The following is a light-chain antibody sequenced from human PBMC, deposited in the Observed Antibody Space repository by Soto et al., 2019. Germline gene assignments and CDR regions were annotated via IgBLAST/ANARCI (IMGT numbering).Light chain of an antibody. Sequence: QSAVTQPASVSGSPGQSITISCTGTSSDVGGYNYVSWYQQHPGKAPKLMIYEVSNRPSGVSNRFSGSKSGNTASLTISGLQAEDEADYYCSSYTSSSTPLYVFGTGTKLTVL. J-gene: IGLJ1*01. V-gene: IGLV2-14*01. CDR1: SSDVGGYNY. CDR2: EVS. CDR3: SSYTSSSTPLYV.